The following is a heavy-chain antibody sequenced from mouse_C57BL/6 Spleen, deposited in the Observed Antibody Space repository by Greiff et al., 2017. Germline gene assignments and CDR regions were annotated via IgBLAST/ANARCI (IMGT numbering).Heavy chain of an antibody. Sequence: EVKVVESGGGLVKPGGSLKLSCAASGFTFSDYGMHWVRQAPEKGLELVAYISSGSSTIYYADTVKGRFTISRDNAKNTLFLQMTSLRSEDTAMYYCASPIYYGNLFAYWGQGTLVTVSA. D-gene: IGHD2-1*01. CDR1: GFTFSDYG. V-gene: IGHV5-17*01. CDR3: ASPIYYGNLFAY. J-gene: IGHJ3*01. CDR2: ISSGSSTI.